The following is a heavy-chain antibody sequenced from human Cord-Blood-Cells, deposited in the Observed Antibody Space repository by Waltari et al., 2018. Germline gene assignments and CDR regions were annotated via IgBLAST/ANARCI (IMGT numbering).Heavy chain of an antibody. CDR1: GGSSIGYY. D-gene: IGHD6-13*01. CDR3: ARGGSSWFDY. J-gene: IGHJ4*02. CDR2: INHSGTT. V-gene: IGHV4-34*01. Sequence: QVQLQQWGAGLLKPPETLSLTCAVYGGSSIGYYCGWIRQPPGKGVVGIGEINHSGTTHANPSLQMRIPISVHTSKNQFSLMLSSVTAADTAVYYCARGGSSWFDYWGQGTLVTVSS.